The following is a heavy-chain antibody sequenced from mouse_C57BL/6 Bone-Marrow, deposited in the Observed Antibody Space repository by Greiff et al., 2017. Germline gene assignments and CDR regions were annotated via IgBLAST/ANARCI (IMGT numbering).Heavy chain of an antibody. CDR3: ARFGSSSDN. Sequence: QVQLQQPGAELVMPGASVKLSCKASGYTFTSYWMHWVKQRPGQGLEWIGEIDPSDSYTNYNQKFKGKSTLTVDKSSSTAYMQLSSLTSEDSAVYYCARFGSSSDNWGQGTTLTVSS. J-gene: IGHJ2*01. V-gene: IGHV1-69*01. D-gene: IGHD1-1*01. CDR1: GYTFTSYW. CDR2: IDPSDSYT.